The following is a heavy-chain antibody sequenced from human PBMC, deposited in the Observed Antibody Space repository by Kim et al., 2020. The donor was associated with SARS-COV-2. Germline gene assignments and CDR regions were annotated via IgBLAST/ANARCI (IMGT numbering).Heavy chain of an antibody. CDR3: AKAIPIVGAGGGFDL. CDR1: GFTFSSYA. D-gene: IGHD1-26*01. J-gene: IGHJ2*01. Sequence: GGSLRLSCAASGFTFSSYAMHWVRQAPGKGLEWVAVIWYDGSNKYYADSVKGRFTISRDNSKNTLYLQMNSLRAEDTAVYYCAKAIPIVGAGGGFDLWGRGTLVTVSS. CDR2: IWYDGSNK. V-gene: IGHV3-33*06.